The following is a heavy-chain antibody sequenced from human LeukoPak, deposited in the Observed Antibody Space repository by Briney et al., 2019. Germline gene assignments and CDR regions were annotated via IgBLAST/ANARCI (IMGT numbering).Heavy chain of an antibody. Sequence: GGSLRLSCAASGFTFSSYATSWVRQAPGKGLEWVSAISGSGGSAYYADSVKGRFTISRDNSKNTLYLQMNSLRAEDTAVYYCAKAYDSSGYYDYDAFDIWGQGTMVTVSS. J-gene: IGHJ3*02. D-gene: IGHD3-22*01. CDR1: GFTFSSYA. CDR3: AKAYDSSGYYDYDAFDI. CDR2: ISGSGGSA. V-gene: IGHV3-23*01.